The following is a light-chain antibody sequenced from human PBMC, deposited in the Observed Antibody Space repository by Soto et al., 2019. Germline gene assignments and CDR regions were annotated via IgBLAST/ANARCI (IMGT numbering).Light chain of an antibody. CDR3: QQYTRYPYT. J-gene: IGKJ2*01. CDR1: QSFDKW. Sequence: DIQMTQSPSTLSASVGDRVSISCRASQSFDKWLAWYQQKPGEAPKLLVSDASNLESGVSSRFTGSGSGTEFTLTISSLQPDDFATYYCQQYTRYPYTFGQGTKLEIK. CDR2: DAS. V-gene: IGKV1-5*01.